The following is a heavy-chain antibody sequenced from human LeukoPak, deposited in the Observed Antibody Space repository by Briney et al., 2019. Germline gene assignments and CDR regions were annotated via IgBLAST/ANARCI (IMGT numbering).Heavy chain of an antibody. Sequence: SVKVSCKASGGTFSSYAISWVRQAPGQGLEWMGGIIPIFGTANYAQKFQGRVTITADKSTSTAYMELSSLRSEDTAVYYCARGKISYSSGWYYYFDYRGQGTLVTVSS. D-gene: IGHD6-19*01. V-gene: IGHV1-69*06. J-gene: IGHJ4*02. CDR3: ARGKISYSSGWYYYFDY. CDR1: GGTFSSYA. CDR2: IIPIFGTA.